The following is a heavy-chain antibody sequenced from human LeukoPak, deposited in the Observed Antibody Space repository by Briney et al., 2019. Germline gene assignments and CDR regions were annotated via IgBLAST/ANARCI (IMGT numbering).Heavy chain of an antibody. Sequence: SETLSLTCTVSGGSISSSSYNWGWIRQPPGKGQGRNGSIYYSGSTYYTPSLKSRVTISVDTTKNPFSLMLISVTAADTAVYYCASHYSSCYCLTLYYFDYWGQGTLVTVSS. CDR1: GGSISSSSYN. CDR3: ASHYSSCYCLTLYYFDY. V-gene: IGHV4-39*01. J-gene: IGHJ4*02. CDR2: IYYSGST. D-gene: IGHD3-22*01.